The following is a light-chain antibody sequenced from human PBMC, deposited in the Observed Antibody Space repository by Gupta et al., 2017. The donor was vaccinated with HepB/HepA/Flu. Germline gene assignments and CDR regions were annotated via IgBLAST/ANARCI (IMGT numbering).Light chain of an antibody. CDR3: CSDGGTNIYV. V-gene: IGLV2-23*02. CDR1: SSDVGNYNL. CDR2: EVS. Sequence: QSALTQPASVSGSPGQSITISCAGTSSDVGNYNLVSWYQHRPGKAPKLMIFEVSKRPSGVSSRFSGSRSGNTASLTISGLQTEDEADYYCCSDGGTNIYVFGTGTKVTVL. J-gene: IGLJ1*01.